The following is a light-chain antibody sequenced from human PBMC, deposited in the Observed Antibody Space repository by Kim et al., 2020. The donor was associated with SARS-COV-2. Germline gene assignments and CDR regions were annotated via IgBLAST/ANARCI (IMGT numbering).Light chain of an antibody. J-gene: IGLJ1*01. V-gene: IGLV3-1*01. CDR1: KLGDKY. CDR2: QDS. Sequence: SYELTQPPSVSVYPGQTASITCSGDKLGDKYACWYQQKPGQSPVLVIYQDSKRPSGIPERFSGSNSGNTATLTISGTQAMDEADYYCQAWDSRTEVFGTGTKVTVL. CDR3: QAWDSRTEV.